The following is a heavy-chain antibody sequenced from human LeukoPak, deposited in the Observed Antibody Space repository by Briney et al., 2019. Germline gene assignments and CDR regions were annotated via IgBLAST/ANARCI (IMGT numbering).Heavy chain of an antibody. D-gene: IGHD2-2*02. CDR1: GGSFSGYY. CDR2: IDHSGTT. Sequence: SETLSLTCVVYGGSFSGYYWSWIRQPPGKGLEWIGEIDHSGTTNYNPSLKSRVTMSVDTSKNQFSLMVSSVTAADTAVYYCATGRNGIVPAPILGVGPWYNYHYMDVWGKGTTVTVSS. J-gene: IGHJ6*03. V-gene: IGHV4-34*01. CDR3: ATGRNGIVPAPILGVGPWYNYHYMDV.